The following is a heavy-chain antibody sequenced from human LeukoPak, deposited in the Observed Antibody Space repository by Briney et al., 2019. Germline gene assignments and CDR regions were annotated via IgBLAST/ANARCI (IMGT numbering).Heavy chain of an antibody. CDR1: GGSISSYY. CDR2: IYYSGST. D-gene: IGHD1-26*01. V-gene: IGHV4-59*08. J-gene: IGHJ4*02. Sequence: SETLSLTCTVSGGSISSYYWSWIRQPPGKGLEWIGYIYYSGSTNYNPSLKSRVTISVDTSKNQFSLRLRSVTAADTAVYYCARHDSIVLPFDYWGQGILVTVSS. CDR3: ARHDSIVLPFDY.